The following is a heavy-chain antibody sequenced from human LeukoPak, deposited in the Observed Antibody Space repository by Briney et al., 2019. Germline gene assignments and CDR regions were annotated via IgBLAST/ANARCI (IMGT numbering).Heavy chain of an antibody. D-gene: IGHD3-16*02. CDR1: GYTFTGYY. CDR2: INPNSGGT. Sequence: ASVKVSCKASGYTFTGYYMHWVRQAPGQGLEWMGWINPNSGGTNYAQKFQGRVTMTRDTSISTAYMELSRLRSDDTAVYYCARDGVYYDYVWGSYRSKNYFDYWGQGTLVTVSS. J-gene: IGHJ4*02. V-gene: IGHV1-2*02. CDR3: ARDGVYYDYVWGSYRSKNYFDY.